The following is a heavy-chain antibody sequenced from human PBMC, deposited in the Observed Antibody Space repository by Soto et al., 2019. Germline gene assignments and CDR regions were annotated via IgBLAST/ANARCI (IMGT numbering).Heavy chain of an antibody. CDR3: ARVVQQWLVEHIDY. J-gene: IGHJ4*02. CDR2: ISSSSSYI. CDR1: GFTFSSYS. V-gene: IGHV3-21*01. D-gene: IGHD6-19*01. Sequence: EVQLVESGGGLVKPGGSLRLSCAASGFTFSSYSMNWVRQAPGKGLEWVSSISSSSSYIYYADSVKGRFTISRDNAKNSLYLQMNSLRAEDTAVYYCARVVQQWLVEHIDYWGQGTLVTVSS.